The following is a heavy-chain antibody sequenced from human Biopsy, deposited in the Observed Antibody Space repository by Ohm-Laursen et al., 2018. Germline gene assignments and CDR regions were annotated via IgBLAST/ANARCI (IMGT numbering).Heavy chain of an antibody. CDR3: ARATNSTGWPYYYFYGMDV. V-gene: IGHV4-59*07. CDR1: GGSISSYY. Sequence: SDTLSLTCTVSGGSISSYYWSWIRQTPGKGLEWIGYIYYSGSTNYNPSLKSRVTISVDTSKNQFPLRLNSVTAADTAVYYCARATNSTGWPYYYFYGMDVWGQGTTVTVSS. D-gene: IGHD2/OR15-2a*01. CDR2: IYYSGST. J-gene: IGHJ6*02.